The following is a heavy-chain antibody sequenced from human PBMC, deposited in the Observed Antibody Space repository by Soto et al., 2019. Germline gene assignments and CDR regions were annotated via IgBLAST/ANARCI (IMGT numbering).Heavy chain of an antibody. Sequence: ASVKVSCKASGGTFSSYAISWVRQAPGQGLEWMGGIIPIFGTANYAQKFQGRVTITADESTSTAYMELSSLRSEDTAVYYCASVHEWESQDWFDPWGQGTLVTVSS. J-gene: IGHJ5*02. V-gene: IGHV1-69*13. D-gene: IGHD1-26*01. CDR1: GGTFSSYA. CDR3: ASVHEWESQDWFDP. CDR2: IIPIFGTA.